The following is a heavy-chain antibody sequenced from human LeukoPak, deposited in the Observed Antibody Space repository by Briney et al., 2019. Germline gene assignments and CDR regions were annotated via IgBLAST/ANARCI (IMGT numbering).Heavy chain of an antibody. Sequence: PSETLSLTCAVYGGSFSGYYWSWTRQPPGKGLEWIGEINHSGSTNYNPSLKSRVTISVDTSKNQFSLKLSSVTAADTAVYYCARGRSGYSSSWSAPYWGQGTLVTVSS. CDR1: GGSFSGYY. J-gene: IGHJ4*02. CDR2: INHSGST. V-gene: IGHV4-34*01. CDR3: ARGRSGYSSSWSAPY. D-gene: IGHD6-13*01.